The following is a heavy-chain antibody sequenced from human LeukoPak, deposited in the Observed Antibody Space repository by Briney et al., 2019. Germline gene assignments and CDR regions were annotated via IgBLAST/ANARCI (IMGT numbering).Heavy chain of an antibody. J-gene: IGHJ4*02. CDR1: GFAFDEHG. D-gene: IGHD2-2*01. V-gene: IGHV3-20*04. Sequence: GGSLRLSCTASGFAFDEHGLSWVRQVPGKGLEGASGINWSGGSTGYADPLRGRFTISRDNAKNSLYLQMDSLRAEDTALYYCARAPITSPFYFDYWGQGTLVTVSS. CDR3: ARAPITSPFYFDY. CDR2: INWSGGST.